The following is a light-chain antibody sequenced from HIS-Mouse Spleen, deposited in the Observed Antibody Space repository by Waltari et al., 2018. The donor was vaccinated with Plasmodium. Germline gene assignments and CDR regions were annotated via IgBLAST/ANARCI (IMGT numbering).Light chain of an antibody. CDR2: ECS. CDR3: CSYAGSSTFVV. CDR1: SRDVGSYTL. Sequence: QSALTQPASVSGSPGQSITISCTGTSRDVGSYTLVSWYQQHPGKAPKLMIYECSKRPSGVSNRFSGSKSGNTASLTISGLQAEDEADYYCCSYAGSSTFVVFGGGTKLTVL. V-gene: IGLV2-23*03. J-gene: IGLJ2*01.